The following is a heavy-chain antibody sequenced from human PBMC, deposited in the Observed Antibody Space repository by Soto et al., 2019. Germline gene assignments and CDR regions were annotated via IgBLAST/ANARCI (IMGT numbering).Heavy chain of an antibody. J-gene: IGHJ6*02. CDR1: GFTLSSHT. D-gene: IGHD2-2*01. CDR2: ISSDSSYK. Sequence: PGGSLRLSXAASGFTLSSHTMNWVRQAPGKGLEWVSSISSDSSYKYYTDSVKGRFTVSRDNAKNSLYLQMDSLRAEDTAVYYCARGYCTRSSCYIGGFYYYGMDVWGQGATVTVSS. CDR3: ARGYCTRSSCYIGGFYYYGMDV. V-gene: IGHV3-21*01.